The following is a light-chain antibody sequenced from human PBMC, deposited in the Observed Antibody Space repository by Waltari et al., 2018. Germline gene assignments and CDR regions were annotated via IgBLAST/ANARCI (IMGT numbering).Light chain of an antibody. CDR1: QSVSSN. CDR3: QQYNNWRWT. J-gene: IGKJ1*01. CDR2: GAS. Sequence: EIVMTQSPATLSVSPGERATLSCRASQSVSSNLAWYLQKPGQAPRLLIYGASTRAPGIPARFSGSGSGTEFTLTISSLQSEDFAVYYCQQYNNWRWTFGQGTKVEIK. V-gene: IGKV3-15*01.